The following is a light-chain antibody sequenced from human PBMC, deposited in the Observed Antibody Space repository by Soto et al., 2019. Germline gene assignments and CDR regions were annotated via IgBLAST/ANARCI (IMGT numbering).Light chain of an antibody. J-gene: IGKJ5*01. CDR2: DAS. CDR1: QSVSSC. Sequence: EIVLTQSPATLSLSPGERATLSCRASQSVSSCLAWYQQKPGQGPRLLIYDASIRATGIPARFSGRGSGTDSTLPISSREPEDFAVYYCQQRSAWPLTTFGQGTRLEIK. CDR3: QQRSAWPLTT. V-gene: IGKV3-11*01.